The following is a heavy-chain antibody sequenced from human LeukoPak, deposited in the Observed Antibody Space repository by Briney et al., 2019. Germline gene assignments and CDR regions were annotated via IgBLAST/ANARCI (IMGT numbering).Heavy chain of an antibody. Sequence: GESLRLSCAASGFTVTSKYMSWVRQAPGKGLEYVSVISSNGGFTYYADSVKGRFTISRDNSKNTLHLQMSSLRAEDTAVYYCVGVRWFGGSNWFDPWGQGTLVTVSS. J-gene: IGHJ5*02. CDR1: GFTVTSKY. V-gene: IGHV3-64D*06. D-gene: IGHD3-10*01. CDR3: VGVRWFGGSNWFDP. CDR2: ISSNGGFT.